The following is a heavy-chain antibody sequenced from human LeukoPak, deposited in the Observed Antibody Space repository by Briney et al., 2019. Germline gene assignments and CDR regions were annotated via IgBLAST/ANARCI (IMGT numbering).Heavy chain of an antibody. J-gene: IGHJ5*02. CDR1: GFTFSSYA. D-gene: IGHD3-16*01. CDR3: AKWGILIFRPWFDP. V-gene: IGHV3-23*01. Sequence: GGSLRLSCAASGFTFSSYALSWVRQAPGKGLEWVSAISGSGGSTYYADSVKGRFTISRDNSKNTLYLQMNSLRAEDTAVYYCAKWGILIFRPWFDPWGQGTLVTVSS. CDR2: ISGSGGST.